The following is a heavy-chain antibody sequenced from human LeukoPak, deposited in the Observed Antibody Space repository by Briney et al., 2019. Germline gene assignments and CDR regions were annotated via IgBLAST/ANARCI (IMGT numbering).Heavy chain of an antibody. Sequence: ASVKVSCKASGYTFTGYYMHWVRQALGQGLEWMGWINPNSGGTNYAQKFQGRVTMTRDTSISTAYMELSRLRSDDTAVYYCARDHCSSTSCYEPPTFDYWGQGTLVTVSS. CDR2: INPNSGGT. J-gene: IGHJ4*02. CDR1: GYTFTGYY. CDR3: ARDHCSSTSCYEPPTFDY. D-gene: IGHD2-2*01. V-gene: IGHV1-2*02.